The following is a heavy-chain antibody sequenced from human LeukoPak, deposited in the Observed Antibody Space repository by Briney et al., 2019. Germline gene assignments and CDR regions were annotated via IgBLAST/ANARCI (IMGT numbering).Heavy chain of an antibody. CDR2: FDPVDDEI. V-gene: IGHV1-24*01. D-gene: IGHD3-9*01. J-gene: IGHJ4*02. Sequence: GSVKVPCKVSGYTLTELSTHWVRQAPGKGLEWLGGFDPVDDEIIYAQRLQSRVTMTENTSTDTAYMELSSLRSEDTAVYYCVTGTHYDILPHWGQGTLVTVSS. CDR1: GYTLTELS. CDR3: VTGTHYDILPH.